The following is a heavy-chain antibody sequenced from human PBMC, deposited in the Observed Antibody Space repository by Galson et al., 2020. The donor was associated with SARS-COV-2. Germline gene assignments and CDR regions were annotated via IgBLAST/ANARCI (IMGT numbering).Heavy chain of an antibody. CDR1: GDTLTELS. J-gene: IGHJ4*02. Sequence: ASVKVSCKVSGDTLTELSMHWVRQAPGKGLEWRGGFDPEDGETIYAQKFQGRVTMTEDTSTDTAYMELSSLRSEDTAVYYCATVPPGPHYDFWSGYYYWGQGTLVTVSS. V-gene: IGHV1-24*01. D-gene: IGHD3-3*01. CDR3: ATVPPGPHYDFWSGYYY. CDR2: FDPEDGET.